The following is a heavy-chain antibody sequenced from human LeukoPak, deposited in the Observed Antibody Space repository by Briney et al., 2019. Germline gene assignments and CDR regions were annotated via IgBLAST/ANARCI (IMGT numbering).Heavy chain of an antibody. V-gene: IGHV3-23*01. J-gene: IGHJ5*02. CDR1: GFTFSSYA. CDR2: ISNSGGTT. D-gene: IGHD2-2*02. CDR3: AKSGCSSTSCYSILSGWLDP. Sequence: GGSLRLSCAASGFTFSSYALHWVRQAPGKGLEWVSGISNSGGTTYYADSVKGRFTISRDNSKNTLYLQMNSLRAEDTAVYYCAKSGCSSTSCYSILSGWLDPWGQGTLVTVSS.